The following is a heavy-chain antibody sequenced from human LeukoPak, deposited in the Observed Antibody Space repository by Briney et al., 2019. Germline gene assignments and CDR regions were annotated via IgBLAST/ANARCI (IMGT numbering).Heavy chain of an antibody. CDR3: ARHDSCSATSCSLGL. Sequence: GESLKISCKGSGFGFTSYWIGWVRQMPGKGLEWMGIIYPGDSDTRYNPSFQGQVTISVDKSISAAYLQWSSLKASDTAMYYRARHDSCSATSCSLGLWGQGTLVTVSS. CDR1: GFGFTSYW. V-gene: IGHV5-51*01. CDR2: IYPGDSDT. J-gene: IGHJ4*02. D-gene: IGHD2-2*01.